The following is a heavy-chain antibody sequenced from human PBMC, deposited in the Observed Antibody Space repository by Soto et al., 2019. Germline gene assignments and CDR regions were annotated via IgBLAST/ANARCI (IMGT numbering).Heavy chain of an antibody. V-gene: IGHV3-23*01. J-gene: IGHJ6*03. Sequence: GGSLRLSCAASGFTFSSYAMSWVRQAPGKGLEWVSAISGSGGSTYYADSVKGRFTISRDNSKNTLYLQMNSLRAEDTAVYYCARDLWTDYDILTGYQYYYYYYYMDVWGKGTTVTVSS. CDR3: ARDLWTDYDILTGYQYYYYYYYMDV. CDR2: ISGSGGST. CDR1: GFTFSSYA. D-gene: IGHD3-9*01.